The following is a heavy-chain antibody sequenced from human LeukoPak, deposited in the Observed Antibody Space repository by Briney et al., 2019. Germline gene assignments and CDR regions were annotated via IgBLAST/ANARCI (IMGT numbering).Heavy chain of an antibody. CDR2: INPNSGGT. CDR3: ARARVPAMVRGVSYYFDY. J-gene: IGHJ4*02. CDR1: GYTFTGYY. D-gene: IGHD3-10*01. Sequence: GASVKVSCKASGYTFTGYYMHWVRQAPGQGLEWMGWINPNSGGTSYAQKFQGRVTMTRDTSISTAYMELSRLRSDDTAVYYCARARVPAMVRGVSYYFDYWGQGTLVTVSS. V-gene: IGHV1-2*02.